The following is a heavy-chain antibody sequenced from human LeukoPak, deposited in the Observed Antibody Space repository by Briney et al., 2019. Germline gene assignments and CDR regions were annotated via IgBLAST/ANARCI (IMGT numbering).Heavy chain of an antibody. CDR1: GFSFSSYA. CDR3: AKDQVGSSWYSTPGST. D-gene: IGHD6-13*01. V-gene: IGHV3-23*01. CDR2: ISGSGGST. Sequence: GGSLTLSCAASGFSFSSYAMSWVRQPPGKGLEWVSAISGSGGSTYYADSVKGRFTISRDNSKTTLYLQMNSLRAEDTAVYYCAKDQVGSSWYSTPGSTWGQGTLVTVSS. J-gene: IGHJ5*02.